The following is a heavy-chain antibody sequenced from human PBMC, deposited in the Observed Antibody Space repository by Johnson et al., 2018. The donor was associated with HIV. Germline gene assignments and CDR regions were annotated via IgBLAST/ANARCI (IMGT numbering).Heavy chain of an antibody. CDR2: IKSKTDGGTT. CDR3: TTATPVGRGAFDI. D-gene: IGHD1-26*01. J-gene: IGHJ3*02. Sequence: VQLVESGGGLVKPGGSLRLSCAASGFTFSNAWMSWVRQAPGKGLEWVGSIKSKTDGGTTDYAAPVKGRFTISRDDSKNTLYLQMNSLKTEDTAVYYCTTATPVGRGAFDIWGQGTMVTVSS. V-gene: IGHV3-15*01. CDR1: GFTFSNAW.